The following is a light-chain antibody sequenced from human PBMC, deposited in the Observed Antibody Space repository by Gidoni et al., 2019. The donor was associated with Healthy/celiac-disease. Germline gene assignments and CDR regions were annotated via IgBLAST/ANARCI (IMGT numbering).Light chain of an antibody. CDR3: QQYGSSPPWT. CDR1: QSVSSSY. J-gene: IGKJ2*02. CDR2: GAA. Sequence: EIVLTQSPGTLSLSPGERATPSCRASQSVSSSYLAWYQQKPGHAPRLLIYGAASRATGIPDRFSGSGSGTDFTLTISRLEPEDFAVYYCQQYGSSPPWTFGQGTKLEIK. V-gene: IGKV3-20*01.